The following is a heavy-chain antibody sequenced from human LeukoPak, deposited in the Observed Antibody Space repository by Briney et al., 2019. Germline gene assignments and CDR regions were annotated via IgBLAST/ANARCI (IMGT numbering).Heavy chain of an antibody. J-gene: IGHJ4*02. CDR2: GNGNSGGK. CDR1: GYTYTGYY. D-gene: IGHD3-10*01. CDR3: ARWPSPQFGHDY. V-gene: IGHV1-2*02. Sequence: ASVKVSCKSTGYTYTGYYMHWVRQAPGQGLEWMGWGNGNSGGKNYAQKFQGRVTMTRDTSISTAYMELSRLRSDDTAVYYCARWPSPQFGHDYWGQGTLVTVSS.